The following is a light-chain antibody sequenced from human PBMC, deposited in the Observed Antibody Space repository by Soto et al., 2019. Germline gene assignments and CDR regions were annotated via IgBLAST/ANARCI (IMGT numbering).Light chain of an antibody. V-gene: IGKV3-15*01. Sequence: EVVMTQSPATLSVSPGERATRSCRASQSVASNLAWYQQKPGQAPRLLIYGISTRATGVPARFSGSGSGTEFTLTMSLLQSEDLAVYYCQQYDTWPPNTFGQGTKVEIK. J-gene: IGKJ1*01. CDR3: QQYDTWPPNT. CDR2: GIS. CDR1: QSVASN.